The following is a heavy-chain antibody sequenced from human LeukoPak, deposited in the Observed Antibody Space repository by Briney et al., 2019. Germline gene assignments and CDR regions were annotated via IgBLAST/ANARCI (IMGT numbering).Heavy chain of an antibody. CDR2: IYYSGST. V-gene: IGHV4-39*01. CDR3: ARLMGSRKYDGYNTDYYDY. Sequence: PSETLSLTCTVFGGSMNSRSSYWGWIRQPTGKGLQSIGNIYYSGSTYYNPSLKRRVTVSVDTTKNQFSLRLSSVTAADTAVYYCARLMGSRKYDGYNTDYYDYWGQGTLVTVSS. D-gene: IGHD5-24*01. J-gene: IGHJ4*02. CDR1: GGSMNSRSSY.